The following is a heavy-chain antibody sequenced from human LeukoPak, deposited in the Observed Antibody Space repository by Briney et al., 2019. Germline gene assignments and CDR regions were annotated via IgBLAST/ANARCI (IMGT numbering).Heavy chain of an antibody. V-gene: IGHV4-34*01. Sequence: SETLSLTCAVSGGAFSGYYWSWIRQPPGKGLEWIGGINHTGSTKYNPSLKSRVTISVATSKNQYTSKLSSVTAADTAVDYCAREGRWSGYSAKGYLYYYYMDVWGKGTTVTVSS. CDR1: GGAFSGYY. J-gene: IGHJ6*03. D-gene: IGHD3-3*01. CDR3: AREGRWSGYSAKGYLYYYYMDV. CDR2: INHTGST.